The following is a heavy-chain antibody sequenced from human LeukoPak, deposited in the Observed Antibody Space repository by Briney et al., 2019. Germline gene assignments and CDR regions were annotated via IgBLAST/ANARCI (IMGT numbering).Heavy chain of an antibody. D-gene: IGHD2-15*01. V-gene: IGHV4-59*02. CDR3: ARVTGYVIEDNFDY. J-gene: IGHJ4*02. CDR1: GGSVSSYY. Sequence: SETLSLTCTVSGGSVSSYYWSWIRQPPGKGLEWIGYIYYSGSTNYNPSLKSRVTISVDTSKNQFSLKLRSVTAADTAVYYCARVTGYVIEDNFDYWGQGTLVTVSS. CDR2: IYYSGST.